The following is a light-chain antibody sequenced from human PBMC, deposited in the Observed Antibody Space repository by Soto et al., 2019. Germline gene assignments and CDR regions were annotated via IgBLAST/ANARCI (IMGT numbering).Light chain of an antibody. Sequence: EIVMTQSPATLSVSPGEKATLSCRASQSVSNNLAWFQQKPGQVPRLLIYGASNMATGVSARFSGSGSGTEFTLTISSLPSEDFAVYYCQQYHYWWTFGQGTKVEIK. CDR3: QQYHYWWT. J-gene: IGKJ1*01. CDR1: QSVSNN. CDR2: GAS. V-gene: IGKV3-15*01.